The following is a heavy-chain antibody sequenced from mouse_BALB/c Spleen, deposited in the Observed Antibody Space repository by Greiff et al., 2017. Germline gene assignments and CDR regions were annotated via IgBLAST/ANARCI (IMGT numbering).Heavy chain of an antibody. V-gene: IGHV1-4*01. Sequence: VQLVESGAELARPGASVKMSCKASGYTFTSYTMHWVKQRPGQGLEWIGYINPSSGYTNYNQKFKDKATLTADKSPSTAYMQLSSLTSEDSAVYYGAREGFHGCAYWGQGTLVTVAA. CDR3: AREGFHGCAY. CDR2: INPSSGYT. CDR1: GYTFTSYT. J-gene: IGHJ3*01.